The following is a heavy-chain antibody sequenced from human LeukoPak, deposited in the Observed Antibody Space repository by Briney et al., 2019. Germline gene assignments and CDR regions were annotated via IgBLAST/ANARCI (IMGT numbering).Heavy chain of an antibody. D-gene: IGHD2-15*01. CDR3: AREGDCSGGSCAYYFDY. J-gene: IGHJ4*02. CDR2: INQSGNT. Sequence: SETLSLTCASYGGSFSGYYWSWIRQPPGKGLEWIAEINQSGNTNYNPSLKSRVTISIDTSKNQFSLKLSSVTAADTAVYYCAREGDCSGGSCAYYFDYWGQGTLVTVPS. CDR1: GGSFSGYY. V-gene: IGHV4-34*01.